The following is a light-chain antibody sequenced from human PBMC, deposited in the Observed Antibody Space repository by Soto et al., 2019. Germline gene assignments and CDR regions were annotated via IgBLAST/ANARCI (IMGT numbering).Light chain of an antibody. CDR2: DGS. Sequence: EIVLTQSPATLSLSPGDRATLSCGASQSVRSSYVAWYQQKAGLAPRLLIYDGSSRASGIPDRFSGSGSGTDFTLTIGRLETEDFAVYYCQQYGSSPRTFGQGTKVDIK. CDR1: QSVRSSY. CDR3: QQYGSSPRT. V-gene: IGKV3D-20*01. J-gene: IGKJ1*01.